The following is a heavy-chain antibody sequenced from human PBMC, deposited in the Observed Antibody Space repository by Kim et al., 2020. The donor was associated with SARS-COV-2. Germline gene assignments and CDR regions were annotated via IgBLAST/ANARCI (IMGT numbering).Heavy chain of an antibody. CDR2: GST. CDR3: ANRLEYFQH. V-gene: IGHV3-23*01. J-gene: IGHJ1*01. Sequence: GSTDYAASVKGRFTISRDNSKNTLYLQMNSLRAEDTAVYYCANRLEYFQHWGQGTLVTVSS.